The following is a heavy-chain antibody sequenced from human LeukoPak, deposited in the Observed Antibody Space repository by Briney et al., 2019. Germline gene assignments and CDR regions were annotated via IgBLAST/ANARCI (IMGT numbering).Heavy chain of an antibody. D-gene: IGHD3-22*01. CDR2: IYYSGST. V-gene: IGHV4-39*07. Sequence: SETLSLTCTVSGGSISSSSYYWGWIRQPPGKGLEWIGSIYYSGSTYYNPSLKSRVTISVDTSKNQFSLKLSSVTAADTAVYYCAREGERRDYYDSSGYYVWFDPWGQGTLVTVSS. J-gene: IGHJ5*02. CDR1: GGSISSSSYY. CDR3: AREGERRDYYDSSGYYVWFDP.